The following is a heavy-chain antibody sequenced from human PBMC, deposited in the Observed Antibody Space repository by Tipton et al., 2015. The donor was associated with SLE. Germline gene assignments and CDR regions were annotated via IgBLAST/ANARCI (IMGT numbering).Heavy chain of an antibody. D-gene: IGHD3-3*02. V-gene: IGHV4-59*01. CDR3: ARDLASYYGVDV. CDR1: GGSINSYY. J-gene: IGHJ6*02. CDR2: FHHSGST. Sequence: TLSLTCTVSGGSINSYYWNWIRQSPGKGLEWIGYFHHSGSTNYNPSLQSRVTISRDPSKNQFSLNLSSATAADTAVYYCARDLASYYGVDVWGQGTTVTVSS.